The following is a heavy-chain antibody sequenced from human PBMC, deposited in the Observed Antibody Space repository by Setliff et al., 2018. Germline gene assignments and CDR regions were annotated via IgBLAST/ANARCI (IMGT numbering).Heavy chain of an antibody. J-gene: IGHJ6*02. D-gene: IGHD3-10*01. CDR1: GFSFSSYA. CDR3: ARDHVYGSQYYYYYYGMDV. V-gene: IGHV3-23*01. Sequence: PGGSLRLSCAASGFSFSSYAMSWVRQAPGKGLEWVSKIFGSGDNTYYADSVKGRFTISRDNSKNTLYLQMNSLRAEDTAVYYCARDHVYGSQYYYYYYGMDVWGQGTTVTAP. CDR2: IFGSGDNT.